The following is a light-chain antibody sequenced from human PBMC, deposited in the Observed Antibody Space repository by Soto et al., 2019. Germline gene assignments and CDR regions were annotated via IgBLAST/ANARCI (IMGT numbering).Light chain of an antibody. CDR3: AAWDDSLSGLV. CDR2: GNN. V-gene: IGLV1-40*01. J-gene: IGLJ1*01. Sequence: QSVLTQPPSVSGAPGQRVTISCSGSSSNFGAGYAVQWYQQLPGTAPKLLIYGNNNRPSGVPDRFSGSKSGTSASLAITGLQAEDEADYYCAAWDDSLSGLVFGTGTKVTVL. CDR1: SSNFGAGYA.